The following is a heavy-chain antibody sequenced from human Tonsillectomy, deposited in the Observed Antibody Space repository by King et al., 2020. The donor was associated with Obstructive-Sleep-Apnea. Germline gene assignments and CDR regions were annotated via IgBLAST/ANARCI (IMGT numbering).Heavy chain of an antibody. J-gene: IGHJ5*02. CDR3: ARGIIWFVELRWFDP. V-gene: IGHV4-30-4*01. CDR1: GGSLSSGDYY. D-gene: IGHD3-10*01. CDR2: IYYSGST. Sequence: VQLQESGPGLVKPSQTLSLTCTVSGGSLSSGDYYWSWIRQPPGKGLEWIGYIYYSGSTYYNPSLKSRVTISLDTSKNQFSLKLSSVTASDTAVYYCARGIIWFVELRWFDPWGQGTLVTVSS.